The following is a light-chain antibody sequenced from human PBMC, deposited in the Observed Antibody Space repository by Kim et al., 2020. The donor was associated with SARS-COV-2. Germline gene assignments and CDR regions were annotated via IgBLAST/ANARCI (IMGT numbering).Light chain of an antibody. Sequence: DIQMTQSPSTLSASVGDRVTITCRASQSISSWLAWYQQKPGKAPKLLIYDASSLESGVPSRFSRSGSGTEFTLTISSLQPDDFATYYCQQYNSYPWTFGQGTKVDIK. CDR3: QQYNSYPWT. CDR1: QSISSW. CDR2: DAS. J-gene: IGKJ1*01. V-gene: IGKV1-5*01.